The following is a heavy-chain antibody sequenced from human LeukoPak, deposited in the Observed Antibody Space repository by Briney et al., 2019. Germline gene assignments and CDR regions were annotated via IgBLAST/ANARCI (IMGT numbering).Heavy chain of an antibody. Sequence: GGSLRLSCAASGFTFSDYYMSWIRQAPGKGLEWVSYISGSGSTIYDADSVKGRFTISRDNAKNSLYLQMNSLRAEDTAVYYCARIEVCYGPCFDYWGQGTLVTVSS. CDR2: ISGSGSTI. CDR3: ARIEVCYGPCFDY. J-gene: IGHJ4*02. V-gene: IGHV3-11*01. CDR1: GFTFSDYY. D-gene: IGHD2-2*01.